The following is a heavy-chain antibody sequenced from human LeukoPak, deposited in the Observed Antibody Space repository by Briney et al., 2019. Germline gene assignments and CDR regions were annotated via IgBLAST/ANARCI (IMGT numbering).Heavy chain of an antibody. J-gene: IGHJ4*02. CDR2: IIPILGIA. CDR1: GGTFSSYA. D-gene: IGHD6-13*01. V-gene: IGHV1-69*04. CDR3: ARENRAAGPSDY. Sequence: ASVKVSCKASGGTFSSYAICWVRQAPGQGLEWMGRIIPILGIANYAQKFQGRVTITADKSTSTAYMELSSLRSEDTAVYYCARENRAAGPSDYWGQGTLVTVSS.